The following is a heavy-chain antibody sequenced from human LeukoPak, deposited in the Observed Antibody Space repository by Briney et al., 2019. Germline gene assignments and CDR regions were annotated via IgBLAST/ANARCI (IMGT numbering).Heavy chain of an antibody. V-gene: IGHV3-23*01. CDR1: GFTFSGYA. D-gene: IGHD3-10*01. Sequence: GGSLRRSCAASGFTFSGYAMSWVRQAPGKGLEWVSTISYSGASTYYADSVKGRFTISRDNSKNTLYLQMNSLRAEDTALYYCAKASHGDYYYYMDVWGKGTTVTVSS. CDR3: AKASHGDYYYYMDV. J-gene: IGHJ6*03. CDR2: ISYSGAST.